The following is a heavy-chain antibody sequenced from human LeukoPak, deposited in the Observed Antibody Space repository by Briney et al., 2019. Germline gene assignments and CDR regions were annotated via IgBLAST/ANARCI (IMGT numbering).Heavy chain of an antibody. J-gene: IGHJ5*02. V-gene: IGHV4-59*01. CDR1: GGSISSYY. CDR2: IYYSGST. D-gene: IGHD3-22*01. CDR3: ARVGGRGGYNWFDP. Sequence: SETLSLTCTVSGGSISSYYWSWIRQPPGKGLEWIGYIYYSGSTNYNPSLKSRVTISVDTSKNQFSLKLSSVTVADTAVYYCARVGGRGGYNWFDPWGQGTLVTVSS.